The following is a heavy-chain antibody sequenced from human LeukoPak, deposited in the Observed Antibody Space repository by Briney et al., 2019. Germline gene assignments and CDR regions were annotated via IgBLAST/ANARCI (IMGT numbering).Heavy chain of an antibody. CDR3: ARRHSSGWFYY. J-gene: IGHJ4*02. Sequence: SETLSLTCTVSGYSISNGYYWDWIRQPPGRGLEWIGNIYRSGSTSYNPSLESRDTISVDTSKNQFSLKVNSVTAADTAVYYCARRHSSGWFYYWGQGTLVTVSS. CDR1: GYSISNGYY. CDR2: IYRSGST. V-gene: IGHV4-38-2*02. D-gene: IGHD6-19*01.